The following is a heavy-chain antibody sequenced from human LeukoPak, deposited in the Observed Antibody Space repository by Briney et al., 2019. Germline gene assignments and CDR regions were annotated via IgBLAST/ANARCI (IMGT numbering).Heavy chain of an antibody. Sequence: GGSLRLSCAASGFTFSSYWMSWARQAPGKGLEWVANIKQDGSEKYYVDSVKGRFTISRDNAKNSLYLQMNSLRAEDTAVCYCARYCSGGSCYTNWFDPWGQGTLVTVSS. CDR2: IKQDGSEK. D-gene: IGHD2-15*01. J-gene: IGHJ5*02. CDR1: GFTFSSYW. V-gene: IGHV3-7*01. CDR3: ARYCSGGSCYTNWFDP.